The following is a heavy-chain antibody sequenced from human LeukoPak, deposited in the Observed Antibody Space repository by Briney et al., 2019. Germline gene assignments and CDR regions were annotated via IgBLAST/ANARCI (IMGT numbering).Heavy chain of an antibody. D-gene: IGHD3-3*01. V-gene: IGHV1-2*02. CDR2: INPNSGGT. Sequence: ASVKVSCKASGYTFTGYYMHWVRQAPGQGLEWMGWINPNSGGTNYAQKFQGRVTMTRDTSISTAYMELSRLRSDDTAVYYCARSQLRFLEWSFDYWGQGTLVTVSS. J-gene: IGHJ4*02. CDR3: ARSQLRFLEWSFDY. CDR1: GYTFTGYY.